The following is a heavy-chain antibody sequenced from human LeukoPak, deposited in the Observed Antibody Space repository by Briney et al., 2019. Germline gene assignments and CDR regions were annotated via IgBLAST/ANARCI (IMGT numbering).Heavy chain of an antibody. CDR2: IYYSGST. J-gene: IGHJ4*02. CDR3: ARHDWIHLDY. CDR1: GGSISSSSYY. Sequence: SETLSLTCTVSGGSISSSSYYWGWIRQPPGKGLEWIGSIYYSGSTYYNPSLKSRVTISVDTSKNQFSLKLSSVTAADTAVYYCARHDWIHLDYWGQGTLVTVSS. V-gene: IGHV4-39*01. D-gene: IGHD2-21*01.